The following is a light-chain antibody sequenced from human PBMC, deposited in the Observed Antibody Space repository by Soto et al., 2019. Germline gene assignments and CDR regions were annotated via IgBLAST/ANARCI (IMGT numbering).Light chain of an antibody. CDR1: HSVDSN. Sequence: EIVMTQSPATLSVSPGEGATLSCRASHSVDSNLAWYQQKPGQAPRLLIFGASTRATGIPTRFSGGGSGTDFTLTISSLQSEDFGLYFCQQYDKWPLTFGGVTKV. CDR3: QQYDKWPLT. J-gene: IGKJ4*01. CDR2: GAS. V-gene: IGKV3D-15*01.